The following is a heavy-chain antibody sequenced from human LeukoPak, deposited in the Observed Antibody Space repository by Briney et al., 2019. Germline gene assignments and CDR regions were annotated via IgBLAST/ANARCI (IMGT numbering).Heavy chain of an antibody. CDR1: GYTFTSHW. J-gene: IGHJ5*02. CDR3: ARVEMATGWFDP. Sequence: GESLKISCKGSGYTFTSHWIGWVPQMPGKGLEWMGIIYPVDSDTRYSPSFQGQVTISADRSISTAYLQWSSLKASDTAMYYCARVEMATGWFDPWGQGTLVTVSS. V-gene: IGHV5-51*01. CDR2: IYPVDSDT. D-gene: IGHD5-24*01.